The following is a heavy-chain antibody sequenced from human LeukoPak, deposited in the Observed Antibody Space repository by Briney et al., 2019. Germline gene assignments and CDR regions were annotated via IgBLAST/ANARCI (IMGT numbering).Heavy chain of an antibody. J-gene: IGHJ3*02. CDR1: GVTFDDYA. CDR2: ISWNSGSI. CDR3: AKIGGYYYGSGSSFNDAFDI. V-gene: IGHV3-9*01. D-gene: IGHD3-10*01. Sequence: PGRSLRLSCAASGVTFDDYAMHWVRQAPGKGLEWVSGISWNSGSIGYADSVKGRFTISRDNAKNSLYLQMNSLRAEDTALYYCAKIGGYYYGSGSSFNDAFDIWGQGTMVTVSS.